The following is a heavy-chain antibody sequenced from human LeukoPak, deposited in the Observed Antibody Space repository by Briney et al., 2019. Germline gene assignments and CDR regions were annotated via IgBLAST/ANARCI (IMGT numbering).Heavy chain of an antibody. J-gene: IGHJ4*02. V-gene: IGHV1-69*05. D-gene: IGHD5-18*01. CDR1: GGTFSSYA. Sequence: ASVKVSCKASGGTFSSYAISWVRQAPGQGLEWMGRIIPIFGTANYAQKFQGRVTITTDESTSTAYMELSSLRSEGTAVYYCARSLCGYSYGDDFDYWGQGTLVTVSS. CDR2: IIPIFGTA. CDR3: ARSLCGYSYGDDFDY.